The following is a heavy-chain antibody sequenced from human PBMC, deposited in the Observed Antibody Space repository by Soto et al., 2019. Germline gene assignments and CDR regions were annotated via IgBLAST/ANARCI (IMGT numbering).Heavy chain of an antibody. D-gene: IGHD6-13*01. CDR3: ARDQRAAAGTGLFGMDV. CDR2: IIPVFGPA. J-gene: IGHJ6*02. Sequence: QVQLVQSGAEVKKPGSSVKVSCKGSGATFSNYGINWVRQAPGQGLEWMGGIIPVFGPANYAQKFQGRVTITADESTSTGYMEVRSLRSEDTAVYYCARDQRAAAGTGLFGMDVWGQGTAVTVSS. V-gene: IGHV1-69*12. CDR1: GATFSNYG.